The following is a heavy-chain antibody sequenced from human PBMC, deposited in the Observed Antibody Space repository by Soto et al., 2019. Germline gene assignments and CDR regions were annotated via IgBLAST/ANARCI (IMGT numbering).Heavy chain of an antibody. Sequence: QVQLVESGGGVVQPGRSLRLSCAASGFTFSSYGMHWVRQAPGKGLEWVAVIWYDGSNKYYADSVKGRFTISRDNSKNTLYLQMNGLRAEDTAVYYCARDLGRVRGGEAFDYWGQGTLVTVSS. CDR2: IWYDGSNK. CDR1: GFTFSSYG. CDR3: ARDLGRVRGGEAFDY. V-gene: IGHV3-33*01. J-gene: IGHJ4*02. D-gene: IGHD3-16*01.